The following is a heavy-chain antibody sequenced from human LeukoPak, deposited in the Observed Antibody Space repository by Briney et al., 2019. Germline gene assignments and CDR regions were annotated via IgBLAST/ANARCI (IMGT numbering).Heavy chain of an antibody. CDR1: GGSISSYY. V-gene: IGHV4-59*12. CDR2: IYYSGST. J-gene: IGHJ6*02. D-gene: IGHD3-9*01. Sequence: SETLSLTCTVSGGSISSYYWSWIRQPPGKGLEWIGYIYYSGSTNYNPSLKSRVTISVDTSKNQFSLKLSSVTAADTAVYYCARVKTGYYNGMRYYYGMDVWGQGTTVTVSS. CDR3: ARVKTGYYNGMRYYYGMDV.